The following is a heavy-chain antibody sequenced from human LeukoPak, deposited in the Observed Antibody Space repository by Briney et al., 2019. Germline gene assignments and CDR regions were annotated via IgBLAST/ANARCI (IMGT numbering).Heavy chain of an antibody. V-gene: IGHV3-21*01. D-gene: IGHD6-13*01. CDR2: ISCSSDFI. J-gene: IGHJ4*02. Sequence: GGSLRLSCAASGFTFFNYSMNWVRQAPGKGLGWVSSISCSSDFIYYADSLKGRFTISRDNAKNSLYLQMNSLRAEDTAVYYCARDLGGGSSSLFDYWGQGTLVTVSS. CDR1: GFTFFNYS. CDR3: ARDLGGGSSSLFDY.